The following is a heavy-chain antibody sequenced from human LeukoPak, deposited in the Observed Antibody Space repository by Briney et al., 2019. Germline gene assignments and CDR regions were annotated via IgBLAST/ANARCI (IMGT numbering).Heavy chain of an antibody. D-gene: IGHD5-24*01. CDR3: ARDLGDGYNYPHDY. Sequence: GGSLRLSCAASGFTFSSYSMNWVRQAPGKGLEWVSSISSSSGYIYYADSVKGRFTISRDNAKNSLYLQMNSLRAEDTAVYYCARDLGDGYNYPHDYWGQGTLVTVSS. CDR1: GFTFSSYS. V-gene: IGHV3-21*01. CDR2: ISSSSGYI. J-gene: IGHJ4*02.